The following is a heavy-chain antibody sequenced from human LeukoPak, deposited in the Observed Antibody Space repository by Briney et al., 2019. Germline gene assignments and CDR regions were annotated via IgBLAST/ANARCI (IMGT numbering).Heavy chain of an antibody. CDR1: GYTFTSYV. CDR2: ISAYNGNT. D-gene: IGHD5-24*01. CDR3: ARERVTSRWLAPLIDY. J-gene: IGHJ4*02. Sequence: ASVKVSCKASGYTFTSYVISWVRQAPGQGLEWMGWISAYNGNTNYAQKLQGRVTMTTDTSTSTAYMELRSLRSDDTAVYYCARERVTSRWLAPLIDYWGQGTLVTVSS. V-gene: IGHV1-18*04.